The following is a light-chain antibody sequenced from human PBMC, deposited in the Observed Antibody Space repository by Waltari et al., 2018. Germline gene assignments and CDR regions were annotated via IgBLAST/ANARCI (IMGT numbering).Light chain of an antibody. V-gene: IGLV2-14*03. CDR1: DSAIDGSDF. Sequence: QYPLTQRAAVSGPPGPSTTISCTGVDSAIDGSDFAFWYQHRPGRAPQVIIYDVTSRPSGISDRLSAANTANTADQTISGLQPEYEGDYYCTSLTVDGGVLFGGGSQVTVI. CDR2: DVT. CDR3: TSLTVDGGVL. J-gene: IGLJ3*02.